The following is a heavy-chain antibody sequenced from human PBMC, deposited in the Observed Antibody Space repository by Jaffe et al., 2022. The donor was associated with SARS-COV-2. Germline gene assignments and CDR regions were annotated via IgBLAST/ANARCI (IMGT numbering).Heavy chain of an antibody. J-gene: IGHJ4*02. V-gene: IGHV4-59*01. CDR2: IYYSGST. Sequence: QVQLQESGPGLVKPSETLSLTCTVSGGSISSYYWSWIRQPPGKGLEWIGYIYYSGSTNYNPSLKSRVTISVDTSKNQFSLKLSSVTAADTAVYYCAREGSEKYYFDYWGQGTLVTVSS. CDR1: GGSISSYY. CDR3: AREGSEKYYFDY.